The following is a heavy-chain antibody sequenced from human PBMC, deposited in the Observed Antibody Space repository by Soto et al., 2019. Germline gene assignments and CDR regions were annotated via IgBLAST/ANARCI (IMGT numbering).Heavy chain of an antibody. CDR2: IIPIFGTA. Sequence: ASVKVSCKASGGTFSSYAISWVRQAPGQGLEWMGGIIPIFGTANYAQKFQGRVTIAADKSTSTAYMELSSLRSEDTAVYYCARDLPDSGYDWKDYYYYGMDVWGQGTTVTVS. V-gene: IGHV1-69*06. J-gene: IGHJ6*02. CDR1: GGTFSSYA. CDR3: ARDLPDSGYDWKDYYYYGMDV. D-gene: IGHD5-12*01.